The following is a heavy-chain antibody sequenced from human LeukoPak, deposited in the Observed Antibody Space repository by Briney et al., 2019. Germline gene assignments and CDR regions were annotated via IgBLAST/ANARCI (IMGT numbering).Heavy chain of an antibody. J-gene: IGHJ4*02. CDR3: AREGHQLWSTGNKNYFDY. Sequence: GGSLRLSCAASGFTFSSYSMNWVRQAPGKGLEWVSSISSSSSYIYYADSVKGRFTISRDNAKSSLYLQMNSLRAEDTAVYHSAREGHQLWSTGNKNYFDYWGQGTLVTVST. CDR1: GFTFSSYS. D-gene: IGHD5-18*01. CDR2: ISSSSSYI. V-gene: IGHV3-21*01.